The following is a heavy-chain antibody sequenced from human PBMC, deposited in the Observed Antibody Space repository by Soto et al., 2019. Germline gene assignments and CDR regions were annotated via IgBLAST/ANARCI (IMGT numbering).Heavy chain of an antibody. CDR3: AREVWFSPYYFAY. CDR2: ISSSSSYI. D-gene: IGHD3-10*01. Sequence: GGSLRLSCAASGFTFSSYSMNWVRQAPGKGLEWVSSISSSSSYIYYADSVKGRFTISRDNAKNSLYLQMNSLRAEDTAVYYCAREVWFSPYYFAYWGQGTLVTVSS. CDR1: GFTFSSYS. J-gene: IGHJ4*02. V-gene: IGHV3-21*01.